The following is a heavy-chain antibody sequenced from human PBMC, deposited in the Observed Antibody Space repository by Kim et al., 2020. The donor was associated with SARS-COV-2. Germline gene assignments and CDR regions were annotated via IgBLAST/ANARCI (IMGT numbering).Heavy chain of an antibody. CDR3: ARAYCSGGSCYGGGVDY. Sequence: LKSRVTISVDTSKNQFSLKLSSVTAADTAVYYCARAYCSGGSCYGGGVDYWGQGTLVTVSS. D-gene: IGHD2-15*01. V-gene: IGHV4-30-2*04. J-gene: IGHJ4*02.